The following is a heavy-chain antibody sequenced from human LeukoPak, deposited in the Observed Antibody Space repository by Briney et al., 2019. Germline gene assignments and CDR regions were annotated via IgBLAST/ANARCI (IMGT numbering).Heavy chain of an antibody. D-gene: IGHD2-15*01. J-gene: IGHJ4*02. CDR2: LYSGGST. Sequence: GGSLRLSCAASGFTVSSNYMTWVRQAPGKGLEWVSVLYSGGSTYYADSAKGRFTISRDNSKNTLYLQMNSLRAEDTAVYYCARAPRMVYFDYWGQGTPVTVSS. V-gene: IGHV3-53*01. CDR1: GFTVSSNY. CDR3: ARAPRMVYFDY.